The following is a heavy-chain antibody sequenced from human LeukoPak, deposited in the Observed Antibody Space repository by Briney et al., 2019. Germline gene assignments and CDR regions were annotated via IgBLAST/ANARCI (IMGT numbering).Heavy chain of an antibody. Sequence: ASVTVSCKASGYTFTGYYMHWVRQAPGQGLEWMGWINPNSGGTNYAQKFRGWVTMTRDTSISTAYMELSRLRSDDTAVYYCARDFRGYCSSTSCYSGGYYYGMDVWGQGTTVTVSS. J-gene: IGHJ6*02. CDR3: ARDFRGYCSSTSCYSGGYYYGMDV. V-gene: IGHV1-2*04. D-gene: IGHD2-2*01. CDR2: INPNSGGT. CDR1: GYTFTGYY.